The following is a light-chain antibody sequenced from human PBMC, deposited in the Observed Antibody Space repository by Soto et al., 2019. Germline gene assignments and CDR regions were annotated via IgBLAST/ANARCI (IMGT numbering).Light chain of an antibody. J-gene: IGLJ1*01. V-gene: IGLV2-23*01. Sequence: QSVLTQPASVSASPGQSITISCAGTSSDVGSYNLVSWYQQRPGEAPKLIIYEGSKRPSGISNRFSGSKSGNTASLTVSGLHAGDEADYYCCSYAGSGTYVFGTGTKLTVL. CDR3: CSYAGSGTYV. CDR1: SSDVGSYNL. CDR2: EGS.